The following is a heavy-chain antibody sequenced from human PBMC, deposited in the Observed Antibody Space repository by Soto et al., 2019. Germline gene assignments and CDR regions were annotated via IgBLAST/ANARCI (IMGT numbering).Heavy chain of an antibody. J-gene: IGHJ4*02. CDR3: ARGASGYYDSTGYYSPYYFDY. V-gene: IGHV4-34*01. CDR2: INHSGST. CDR1: GGSFSGYY. Sequence: QVQLQQWGAGLLKPSETLSLTCAVYGGSFSGYYWSWIRQPPGKGLEWIGEINHSGSTNYNPSLKSRVTISVYTSKNQFSLKLSSVIAADTAVYYCARGASGYYDSTGYYSPYYFDYWGQGTLVTVSS. D-gene: IGHD3-22*01.